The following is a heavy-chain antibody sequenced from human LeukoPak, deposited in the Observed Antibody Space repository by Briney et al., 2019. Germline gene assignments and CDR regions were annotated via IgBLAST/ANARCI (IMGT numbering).Heavy chain of an antibody. CDR3: ARGGSSIAAAGFAFDI. J-gene: IGHJ3*02. V-gene: IGHV4-4*07. Sequence: SETLSLTCTVSGGSISSYYWGWIRQPAGKGLEWIGRIYTSGSTNYNPSLKSRVTMSVDTSTNQFSLKLSSVTAADTAVYYCARGGSSIAAAGFAFDIWGQGTMVTVSS. CDR2: IYTSGST. D-gene: IGHD6-13*01. CDR1: GGSISSYY.